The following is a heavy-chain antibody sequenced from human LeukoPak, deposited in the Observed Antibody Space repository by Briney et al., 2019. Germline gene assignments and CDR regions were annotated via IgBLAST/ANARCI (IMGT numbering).Heavy chain of an antibody. V-gene: IGHV3-7*01. J-gene: IGHJ4*02. CDR1: GFSFTTSW. CDR3: AKGHTSLAP. Sequence: GGSLRLSCAASGFSFTTSWMSWVRQAPGKGLEWVASIEQDGSEKYYVDSVKGRFTIPRDNAKNSLFLQMNSLGAEDTAVYYCAKGHTSLAPGGQGALVTVSS. D-gene: IGHD5-18*01. CDR2: IEQDGSEK.